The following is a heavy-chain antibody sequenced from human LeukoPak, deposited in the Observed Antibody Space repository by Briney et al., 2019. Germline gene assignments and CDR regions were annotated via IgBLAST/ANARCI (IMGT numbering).Heavy chain of an antibody. J-gene: IGHJ5*02. CDR2: ISAYNGNT. V-gene: IGHV1-18*01. CDR3: ARGVPAALRLARWFDP. CDR1: GYTFTSYG. D-gene: IGHD2-2*02. Sequence: ASVKVSCKASGYTFTSYGISWVRQAPGQWLEWMGWISAYNGNTNYAQKLQGRVTMTTDTSTSTAYMELRSLRSDDTAVYYCARGVPAALRLARWFDPWGQGTLVTVSS.